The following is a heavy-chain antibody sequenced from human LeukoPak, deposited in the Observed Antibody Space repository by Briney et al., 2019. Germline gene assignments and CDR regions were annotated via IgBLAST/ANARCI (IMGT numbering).Heavy chain of an antibody. CDR3: AREYGSGWYDY. V-gene: IGHV3-21*01. D-gene: IGHD6-19*01. J-gene: IGHJ4*02. Sequence: PGGSLRLSCAASGLSIGDNSMHWVRQAPGKGLEWVSSISSSSSYIYYADSVKGRFTISRDNAKNSLYLQMNSLTVEDTAVYYCAREYGSGWYDYWGQGTLVTVSS. CDR2: ISSSSSYI. CDR1: GLSIGDNS.